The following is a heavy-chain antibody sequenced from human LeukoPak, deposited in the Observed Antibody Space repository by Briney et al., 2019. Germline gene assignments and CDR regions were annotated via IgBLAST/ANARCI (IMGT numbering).Heavy chain of an antibody. CDR2: INHSGST. CDR1: GGSFSGYY. CDR3: ARQPYYYDSSGYWFDY. J-gene: IGHJ4*02. D-gene: IGHD3-22*01. Sequence: SETLSLTCAVYGGSFSGYYWSWIRQPPGKGLEWIGEINHSGSTNYNPSLKSRVTISVDTSKNQFSLKLSSVTAADTAVYYCARQPYYYDSSGYWFDYWGQGTLVTVSS. V-gene: IGHV4-34*01.